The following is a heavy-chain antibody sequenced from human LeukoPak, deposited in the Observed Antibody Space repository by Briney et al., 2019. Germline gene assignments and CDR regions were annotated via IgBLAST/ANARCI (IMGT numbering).Heavy chain of an antibody. Sequence: PGGSLRLSCAASGFTFSSYAMSWVRQAPGKGLEWVSAIGGSGGSTYYADSVKGRFTISRDNSKNTLYLQMNSLRAEDTAVYYCAKDLSAYYDGSGYYPYFDYWGQGTLVTVSS. V-gene: IGHV3-23*01. D-gene: IGHD3-22*01. CDR3: AKDLSAYYDGSGYYPYFDY. CDR2: IGGSGGST. J-gene: IGHJ4*02. CDR1: GFTFSSYA.